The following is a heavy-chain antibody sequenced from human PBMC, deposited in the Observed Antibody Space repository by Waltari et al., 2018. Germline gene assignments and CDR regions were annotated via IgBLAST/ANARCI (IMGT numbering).Heavy chain of an antibody. J-gene: IGHJ5*02. CDR3: ARARAPPGWFDP. V-gene: IGHV1-2*06. Sequence: QVQLVQSGAEVKKPGASVKVSCKASGYTFTGYYMHWVRQAPGHGLEWMRRINPNSGGTNDAQKFQGRVTMTRDTSISTAYMELSRLRSDDTAVYYCARARAPPGWFDPWGQGTLVTVSS. CDR1: GYTFTGYY. CDR2: INPNSGGT.